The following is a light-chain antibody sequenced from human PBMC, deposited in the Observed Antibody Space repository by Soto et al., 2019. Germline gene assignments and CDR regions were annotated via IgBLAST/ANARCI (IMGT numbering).Light chain of an antibody. CDR2: DVS. V-gene: IGLV2-14*01. Sequence: SVLTQPASLSGSPGQSITISCAGTSSDIGAYNYVSWYQQYPGKAPKLMIHDVSNRPSGVSNRFSGSKSGNTASLTISGLQAEDEADYYCSSHTSSTLVVFGGGTKVTVL. CDR3: SSHTSSTLVV. J-gene: IGLJ2*01. CDR1: SSDIGAYNY.